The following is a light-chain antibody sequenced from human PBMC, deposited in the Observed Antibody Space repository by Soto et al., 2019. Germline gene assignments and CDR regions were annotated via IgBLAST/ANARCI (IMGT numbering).Light chain of an antibody. Sequence: QSALTQPASVSGSPGQSITISCTGTSSDIGGYKYVSWYQQHPGKAPKVMIYEVSNRASGVSTRFSGSKSGNTASLTISGLQADDEGDYYCSSYRSIGALVFGTGTKVTVL. CDR2: EVS. V-gene: IGLV2-14*01. J-gene: IGLJ1*01. CDR1: SSDIGGYKY. CDR3: SSYRSIGALV.